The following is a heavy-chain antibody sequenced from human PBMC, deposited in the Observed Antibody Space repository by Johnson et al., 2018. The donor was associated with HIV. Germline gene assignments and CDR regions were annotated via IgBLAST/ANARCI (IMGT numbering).Heavy chain of an antibody. CDR1: QFTFSDYG. D-gene: IGHD2-21*02. Sequence: QVQVVESGGGVVRPGGSLRLSCAASQFTFSDYGMHWVRQAPGKGLEWVTFIRYDGSEKSYADSVKGRFTISRDNSKNTLYLQMNSLRAEDTAVYYCARDSSVVTTDAVDIWGHGTMVTVSS. CDR3: ARDSSVVTTDAVDI. CDR2: IRYDGSEK. J-gene: IGHJ3*02. V-gene: IGHV3-30*02.